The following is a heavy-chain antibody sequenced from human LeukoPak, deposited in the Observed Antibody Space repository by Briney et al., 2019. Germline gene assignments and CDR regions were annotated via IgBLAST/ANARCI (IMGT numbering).Heavy chain of an antibody. Sequence: PGGSLRLTCAASGFTFSNYWMSWVRQAPGKGLEWVANIKQDGSDKYYVDSVKGQFTVSRDNAKNSLYLQMNSLRAEDTAVYYCARDPYTTLPDYWGQGTLVTVSS. CDR2: IKQDGSDK. CDR1: GFTFSNYW. V-gene: IGHV3-7*01. D-gene: IGHD4-17*01. J-gene: IGHJ4*02. CDR3: ARDPYTTLPDY.